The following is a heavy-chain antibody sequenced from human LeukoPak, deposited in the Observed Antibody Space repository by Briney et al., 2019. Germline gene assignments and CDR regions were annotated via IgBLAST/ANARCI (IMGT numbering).Heavy chain of an antibody. J-gene: IGHJ4*02. CDR2: INPNSGGT. Sequence: ASVKVSCKASGYTFTGYYMHWVRQAPGQGLEWMGWINPNSGGTNYAQKFQGRVTITTDGSTSTAYMELSSLRSEDTAVYYCARANYDILTGYQGPYYFDYWGQGTLVTVSS. CDR3: ARANYDILTGYQGPYYFDY. V-gene: IGHV1-2*02. D-gene: IGHD3-9*01. CDR1: GYTFTGYY.